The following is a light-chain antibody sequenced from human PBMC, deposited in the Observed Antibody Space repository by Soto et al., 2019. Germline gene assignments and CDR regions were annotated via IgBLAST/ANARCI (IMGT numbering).Light chain of an antibody. CDR1: QSVSSN. CDR3: QQYFNWPLTWT. CDR2: GAS. V-gene: IGKV3-15*01. Sequence: EIVMTQSPSTLSVSPGERATLSCLASQSVSSNLAWYQQIPGQAPRLLVYGASTRATGVPARFSGSGSGIDFTLTISSLQSEDSAFYYCQQYFNWPLTWTFGPGTKVDIK. J-gene: IGKJ3*01.